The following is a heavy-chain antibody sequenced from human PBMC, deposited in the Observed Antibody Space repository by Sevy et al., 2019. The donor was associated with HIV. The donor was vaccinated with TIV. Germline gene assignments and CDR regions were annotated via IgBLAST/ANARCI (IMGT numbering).Heavy chain of an antibody. V-gene: IGHV3-23*01. CDR1: GLTFSSYA. CDR2: ISGSGGST. D-gene: IGHD3-10*01. J-gene: IGHJ4*02. CDR3: AKVLGSLMVRGVIPYFDY. Sequence: GGSLRLSCAASGLTFSSYAMSWVRQAPGKGLEWVSPISGSGGSTYYADSVKGRFTISRDNSKNTLYLQMNSLRAEDTAVYYCAKVLGSLMVRGVIPYFDYWGQGTLVTVSS.